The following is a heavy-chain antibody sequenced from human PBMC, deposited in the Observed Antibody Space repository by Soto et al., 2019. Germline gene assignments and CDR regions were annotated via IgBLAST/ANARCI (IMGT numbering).Heavy chain of an antibody. V-gene: IGHV3-30*18. Sequence: GGSLRLSCAASGFTFSSYGMHWVRQAPGKGLEWVAVISYDGSNKYYAESVKGRFTISRDDSKNTLYLQMNSLRPEDTAVYHCAKTAGYDYVWGSSGLDPWGQGTLVTVSS. J-gene: IGHJ5*02. CDR2: ISYDGSNK. CDR3: AKTAGYDYVWGSSGLDP. D-gene: IGHD3-16*01. CDR1: GFTFSSYG.